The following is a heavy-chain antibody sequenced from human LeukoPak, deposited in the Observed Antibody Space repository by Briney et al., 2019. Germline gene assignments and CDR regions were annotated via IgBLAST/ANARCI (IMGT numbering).Heavy chain of an antibody. D-gene: IGHD2-2*01. Sequence: ASVKVSCKASGYTFTGYYMHWVRQAPGQGLEWMGWINPNSGGTNYAQKFQGRVTMTRDTSISTAYMELSRLRSDDTAVYYCARVAIVPAASTYYYYGMDVWGQGTTVTVSS. V-gene: IGHV1-2*02. CDR3: ARVAIVPAASTYYYYGMDV. CDR2: INPNSGGT. J-gene: IGHJ6*02. CDR1: GYTFTGYY.